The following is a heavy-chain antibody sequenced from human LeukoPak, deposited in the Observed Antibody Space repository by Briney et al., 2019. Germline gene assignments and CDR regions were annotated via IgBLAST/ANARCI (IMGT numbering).Heavy chain of an antibody. CDR3: AREEVLRGHSYFDY. D-gene: IGHD5-18*01. CDR1: AFIFSTYW. CDR2: IKPDGTER. V-gene: IGHV3-7*05. J-gene: IGHJ4*02. Sequence: GGSLRLSCAASAFIFSTYWMTWVRQTPGKGLEWVANIKPDGTERYYVDSVKGRFTVSRDNTKNSLYLQMNSLRAEDTAVCYCAREEVLRGHSYFDYWGQGTLVTVSS.